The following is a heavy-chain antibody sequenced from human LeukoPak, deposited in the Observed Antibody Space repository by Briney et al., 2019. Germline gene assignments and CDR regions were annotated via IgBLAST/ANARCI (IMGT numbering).Heavy chain of an antibody. CDR3: ARDGAVAAVFDY. J-gene: IGHJ4*02. CDR1: GYTFTTYG. Sequence: ASVRVSCKASGYTFTTYGVTWVRQAPGQGLEWMGWISPYNGDTNYAQNLQGRVTLTTDTYTSTAYMELRSLRSDDTAVYYCARDGAVAAVFDYWGQGTLVTVSS. CDR2: ISPYNGDT. D-gene: IGHD6-19*01. V-gene: IGHV1-18*01.